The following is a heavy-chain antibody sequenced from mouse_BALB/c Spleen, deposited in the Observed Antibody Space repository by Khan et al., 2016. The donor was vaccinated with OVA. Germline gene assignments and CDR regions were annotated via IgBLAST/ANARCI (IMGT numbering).Heavy chain of an antibody. CDR3: ARSPYGNFAY. J-gene: IGHJ3*01. Sequence: DVHLVESGGGLVKPGGSLKLPCAVPGFPFSTYAMSWVRQTPEKRLDWVATISSDGDYTYYPDNVPGRFTISRDNAKNTLYLQMSSLRSEDTAMYYCARSPYGNFAYWGQGTLVTVSA. D-gene: IGHD2-1*01. V-gene: IGHV5-9-3*01. CDR1: GFPFSTYA. CDR2: ISSDGDYT.